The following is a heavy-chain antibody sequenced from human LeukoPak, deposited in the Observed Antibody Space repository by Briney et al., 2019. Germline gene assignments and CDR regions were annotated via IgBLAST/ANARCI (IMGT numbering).Heavy chain of an antibody. D-gene: IGHD3-10*01. CDR1: GDSISSHY. CDR3: AGGVYDSGSLSWFDP. CDR2: AHASGSS. J-gene: IGHJ5*02. Sequence: PSETLSLTCTVSGDSISSHYWSWIRQPAGKRLEWVGRAHASGSSSYNPSLKSRVTLFVDKSKNQLSLKLSSVTAADTAAYYCAGGVYDSGSLSWFDPWGQGTLVIVSS. V-gene: IGHV4-4*07.